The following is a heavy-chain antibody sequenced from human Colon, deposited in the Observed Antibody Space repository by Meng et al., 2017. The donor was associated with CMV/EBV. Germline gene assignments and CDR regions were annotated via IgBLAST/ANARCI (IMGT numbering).Heavy chain of an antibody. J-gene: IGHJ4*02. Sequence: GESLRLSCAASGFTFSSYGMHWVRQAPGKGLEWVAFIRYDGTNKYYADSVRGRFTISRDNSKNALYLQMNSLRGEDTAVYYCAKDSGGTIDYWGQGTLVTVSS. CDR1: GFTFSSYG. V-gene: IGHV3-30*02. CDR3: AKDSGGTIDY. CDR2: IRYDGTNK. D-gene: IGHD4-23*01.